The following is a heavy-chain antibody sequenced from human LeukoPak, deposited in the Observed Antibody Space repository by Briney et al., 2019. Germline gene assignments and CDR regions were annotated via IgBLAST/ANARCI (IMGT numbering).Heavy chain of an antibody. CDR3: AKRGVVIRVILVGFHKEAYYFDS. CDR2: ISGTGGRT. D-gene: IGHD3-22*01. J-gene: IGHJ4*02. V-gene: IGHV3-23*01. CDR1: GFTFSNYA. Sequence: PGGSLRLSCAASGFTFSNYAMSWVHQAPGKGREWVSGISGTGGRTYYADSVKGRLTISRDNSKNTLYLQMNSVRAEDTAVYFCAKRGVVIRVILVGFHKEAYYFDSWGQGVLVTVSS.